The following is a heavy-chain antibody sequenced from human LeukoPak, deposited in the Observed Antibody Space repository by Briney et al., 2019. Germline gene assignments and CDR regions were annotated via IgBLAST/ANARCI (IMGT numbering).Heavy chain of an antibody. CDR3: AREDSSGYYPHAFDI. CDR2: ISYDGSNK. Sequence: GGSLRLSCEASGFTFSSYAMHWVRQAPGKGLEWVAVISYDGSNKYYADSVKGRFTISRDNSKNTLYLQMNSLRAEDTAVYYCAREDSSGYYPHAFDIWGQGTMVTVSS. D-gene: IGHD3-22*01. CDR1: GFTFSSYA. J-gene: IGHJ3*02. V-gene: IGHV3-30-3*01.